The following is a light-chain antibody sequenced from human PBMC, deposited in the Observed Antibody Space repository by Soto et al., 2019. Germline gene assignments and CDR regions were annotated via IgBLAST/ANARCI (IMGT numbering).Light chain of an antibody. Sequence: EIVLTQSPATLSLSPGERATLSCRSSRSVSRYLAWYQQKPGQAPRLLIFDASNRATGIPARFSGSGSGTEFTLTISSLEPEDFAVYYCQQRSNWLTFGQGTRLEI. CDR1: RSVSRY. V-gene: IGKV3-11*01. J-gene: IGKJ5*01. CDR2: DAS. CDR3: QQRSNWLT.